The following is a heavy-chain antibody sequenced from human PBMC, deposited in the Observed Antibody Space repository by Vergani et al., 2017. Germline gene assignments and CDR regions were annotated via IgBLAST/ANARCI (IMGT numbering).Heavy chain of an antibody. J-gene: IGHJ4*02. V-gene: IGHV3-30-3*01. CDR2: ISYDGSNK. CDR1: GFTFSSYA. Sequence: VQLLESGGDLVQPGRSLRLSCAASGFTFSSYAMHWVRQAPGKGLEWVAVISYDGSNKYYADSVKGRFTISRDNSKNTLYLQMNSLRAEDTAVYYCARDWGPWDIVVVGNYWGQGTLVTVSS. CDR3: ARDWGPWDIVVVGNY. D-gene: IGHD2-2*01.